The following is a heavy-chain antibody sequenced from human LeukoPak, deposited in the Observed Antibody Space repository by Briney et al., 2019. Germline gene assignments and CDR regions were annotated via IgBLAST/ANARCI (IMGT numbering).Heavy chain of an antibody. CDR1: GYSISSGYY. D-gene: IGHD3-10*01. Sequence: KPSETLSLTCTVSGYSISSGYYWGWIRQPPGKGLEWIGSIYHSGSTYYNPSLKSRVTISVDTSKNQFSLKLSSVTAADTAVYYCARALPNLGVDYYGSGSYFNDAFDIWGQGTMVTVSS. J-gene: IGHJ3*02. CDR3: ARALPNLGVDYYGSGSYFNDAFDI. CDR2: IYHSGST. V-gene: IGHV4-38-2*02.